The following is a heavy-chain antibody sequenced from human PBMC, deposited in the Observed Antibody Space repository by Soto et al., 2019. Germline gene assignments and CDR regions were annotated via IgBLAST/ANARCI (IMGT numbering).Heavy chain of an antibody. V-gene: IGHV3-43D*03. Sequence: GGSLRLSCAASGFTFDDYAMHWVRQAPGKGLEWVSLISWDGGSTYYADSVKGRFTISRDNSKNSLYLQMNSLRAEDTALYYCAKDIFVSPHNYYGSGSYYYYYYCMDVWGQGTTVTVSS. CDR3: AKDIFVSPHNYYGSGSYYYYYYCMDV. CDR1: GFTFDDYA. J-gene: IGHJ6*02. D-gene: IGHD3-10*01. CDR2: ISWDGGST.